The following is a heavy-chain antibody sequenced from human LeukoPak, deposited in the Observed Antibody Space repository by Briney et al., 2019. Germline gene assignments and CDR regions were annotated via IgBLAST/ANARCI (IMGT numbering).Heavy chain of an antibody. V-gene: IGHV3-23*01. J-gene: IGHJ6*02. Sequence: GGSLRLFCGASGFTFSSYAMSWVRHAPGRGREWVSTISGSGGSTYYADSVKGRFTISRDNSKTTLYMQMNSLRAEDTAVYCCAKGGEIFGVAVLNYYNGMDVWGQGTTVTVSS. CDR1: GFTFSSYA. D-gene: IGHD3-3*01. CDR3: AKGGEIFGVAVLNYYNGMDV. CDR2: ISGSGGST.